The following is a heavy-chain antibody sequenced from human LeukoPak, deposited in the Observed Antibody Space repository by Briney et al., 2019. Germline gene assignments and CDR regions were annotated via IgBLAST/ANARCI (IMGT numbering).Heavy chain of an antibody. J-gene: IGHJ4*02. V-gene: IGHV3-33*06. CDR1: GFTFSSYG. Sequence: PGGSLRLSCAASGFTFSSYGMHWVRQAPGKGLEWVAVIWYDGSNKYYADSVKGRFTISRDNSKNTLYLQMNSLRAEDTAVYYCAKDPPIVGAPKPYFDYWGQGTLVTVSS. CDR2: IWYDGSNK. CDR3: AKDPPIVGAPKPYFDY. D-gene: IGHD1-26*01.